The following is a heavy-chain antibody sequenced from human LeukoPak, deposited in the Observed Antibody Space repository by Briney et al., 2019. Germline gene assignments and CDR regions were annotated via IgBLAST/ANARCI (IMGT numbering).Heavy chain of an antibody. Sequence: SETLSLTCTVSGGSISTSSYYWGWIRQPPGKGLEWIGNIHNSESTYHNPSLKSRVTMSVDTSKNQFSLKLSSVTAADTAVYYCASTVTTNYYYGMDVWGQGTTVTVSS. D-gene: IGHD4-17*01. CDR2: IHNSEST. J-gene: IGHJ6*02. CDR1: GGSISTSSYY. CDR3: ASTVTTNYYYGMDV. V-gene: IGHV4-39*07.